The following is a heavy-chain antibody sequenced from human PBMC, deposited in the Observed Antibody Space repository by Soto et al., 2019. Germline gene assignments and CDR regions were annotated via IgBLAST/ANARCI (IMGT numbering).Heavy chain of an antibody. CDR2: INPSGGST. V-gene: IGHV1-46*01. Sequence: GASVKVSCKASGYTFTSYYMHWVRQAPGQGLEWMGIINPSGGSTSYAQKFQGRVTMTRDTSTSTVYMELSSLRSEDTAVYYCARVYKYCSSTSCYVFPLDPWGQGTQVTVSS. CDR3: ARVYKYCSSTSCYVFPLDP. J-gene: IGHJ5*02. D-gene: IGHD2-2*01. CDR1: GYTFTSYY.